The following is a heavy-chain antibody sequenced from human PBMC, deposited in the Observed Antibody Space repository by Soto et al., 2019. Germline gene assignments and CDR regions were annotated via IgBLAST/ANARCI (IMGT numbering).Heavy chain of an antibody. CDR2: IIPIFGTA. J-gene: IGHJ4*02. V-gene: IGHV1-69*13. D-gene: IGHD5-12*01. CDR1: GGTFSSYA. Sequence: SVKVSCKASGGTFSSYAISWVRQAPGQGLEWMGGIIPIFGTANYAQKFQGRVTITADESTSTAYMELSSLRSEDTAVYYCARATPYSGYDWDFDYWGQGTLVTVSS. CDR3: ARATPYSGYDWDFDY.